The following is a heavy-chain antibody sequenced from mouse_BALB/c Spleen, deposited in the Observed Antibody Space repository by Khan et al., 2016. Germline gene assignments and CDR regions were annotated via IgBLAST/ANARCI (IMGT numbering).Heavy chain of an antibody. J-gene: IGHJ2*01. CDR2: IYPGNVNT. CDR1: GYTFTSYY. Sequence: QVQLQQSGPELVKPGASVRISCKASGYTFTSYYIHWVKQRPGQGLEWIGWIYPGNVNTKYNEKFKGKATLTADKSSSTAYMQLSSLTSEDSAVYFCARSTTGGYFDYWGQGTTLTVSS. V-gene: IGHV1S56*01. CDR3: ARSTTGGYFDY. D-gene: IGHD1-1*01.